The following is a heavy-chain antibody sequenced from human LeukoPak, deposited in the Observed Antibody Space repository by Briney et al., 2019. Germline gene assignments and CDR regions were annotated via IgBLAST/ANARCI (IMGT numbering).Heavy chain of an antibody. V-gene: IGHV4-59*08. CDR1: GGFISSYY. CDR2: IYYSGST. CDR3: AGVDTAMGTEYYFDY. D-gene: IGHD5-18*01. J-gene: IGHJ4*02. Sequence: SETLSLTCTGTGGFISSYYWSWLRQPPGKGLEWIGYIYYSGSTNYNPSLKSRVTISVDASKNQFSLKLSSVTAADTAVYYCAGVDTAMGTEYYFDYWGQGTLVTVSS.